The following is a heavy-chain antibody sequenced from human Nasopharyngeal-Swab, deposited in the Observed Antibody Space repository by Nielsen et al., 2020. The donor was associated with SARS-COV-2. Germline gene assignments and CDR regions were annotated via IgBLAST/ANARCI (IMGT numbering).Heavy chain of an antibody. V-gene: IGHV3-73*01. D-gene: IGHD2-21*02. CDR1: GFTFSDSA. CDR3: TRCGGGCYSGRDY. CDR2: IRSKGNNYAT. Sequence: GESLKISCAASGFTFSDSAIHWVRQASGKGLEWVCRIRSKGNNYATAYAASVKGRFIIFRDEPTNTAYLQMNSLKTEDTAVYYCTRCGGGCYSGRDYWGQGTLVTVSS. J-gene: IGHJ4*02.